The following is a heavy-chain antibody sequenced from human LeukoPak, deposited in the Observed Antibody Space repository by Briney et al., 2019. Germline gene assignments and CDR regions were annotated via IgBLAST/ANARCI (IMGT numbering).Heavy chain of an antibody. Sequence: GGSLRLSCAASGFTFSSYAMSWVRQAPGKGLEWVSAISGSGGSTYYADSVKGRFTISRDNSKNTLYLQMNSLGAEDTAVYYCAKAYSSPPHYFDYWGQGTLVTVSS. D-gene: IGHD6-19*01. CDR3: AKAYSSPPHYFDY. J-gene: IGHJ4*02. V-gene: IGHV3-23*01. CDR2: ISGSGGST. CDR1: GFTFSSYA.